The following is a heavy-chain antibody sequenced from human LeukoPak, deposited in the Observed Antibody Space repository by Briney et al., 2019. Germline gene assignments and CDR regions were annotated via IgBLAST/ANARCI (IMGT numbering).Heavy chain of an antibody. CDR3: SRGFEY. CDR1: GFTFGDYA. V-gene: IGHV3-49*03. J-gene: IGHJ4*02. CDR2: IRSKAYGGTT. Sequence: GGSLGLSCVASGFTFGDYAMSWFRQAPGKGLEWVGLIRSKAYGGTTEHAASVKGRFTISRDDSKSIAYVQMNSLKAEDTAVYYCSRGFEYWGQGTLVIVSS.